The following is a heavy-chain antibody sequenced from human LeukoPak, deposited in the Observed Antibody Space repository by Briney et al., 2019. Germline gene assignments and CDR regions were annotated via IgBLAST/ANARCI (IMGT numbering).Heavy chain of an antibody. J-gene: IGHJ4*02. CDR3: ARELGGTVRFDY. V-gene: IGHV4-61*02. Sequence: SQTLSLTCTVSGGSISSGSYYWSWIRQPAGEGLEWIGRIYTSGSTNYNPSLKTRVTISLDTSKNQFSLKLTSVTAADTAIYYCARELGGTVRFDYWGQGTLVTVSS. CDR1: GGSISSGSYY. D-gene: IGHD1-26*01. CDR2: IYTSGST.